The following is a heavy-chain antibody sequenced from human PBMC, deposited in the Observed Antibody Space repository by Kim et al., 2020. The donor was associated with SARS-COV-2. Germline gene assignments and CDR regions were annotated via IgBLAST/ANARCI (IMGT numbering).Heavy chain of an antibody. J-gene: IGHJ4*02. D-gene: IGHD3-10*01. Sequence: SETLSLTCAVSGGSISSGGYSWSWIRQPPGKGLEWIGYIYHSGSTYYNPSLKSRVTISVDRSKNQFSLKLSSVTAADTAVYYCAREAYGSGSFGYWGQGTLVTVSS. CDR2: IYHSGST. CDR3: AREAYGSGSFGY. CDR1: GGSISSGGYS. V-gene: IGHV4-30-2*01.